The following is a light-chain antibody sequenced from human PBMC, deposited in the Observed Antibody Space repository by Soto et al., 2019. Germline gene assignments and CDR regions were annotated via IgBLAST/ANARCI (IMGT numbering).Light chain of an antibody. CDR2: GAS. V-gene: IGKV3-20*01. Sequence: EIVLTQSPGTLSLSPGERATLSCRASQSVSSSYFAWYQQKPGQAPRLLIYGASSRATGIPDRFGGSGSGTDFTLTISRLEPEDFAVYYCQQYGSSSITFGQGTRLEIK. CDR3: QQYGSSSIT. CDR1: QSVSSSY. J-gene: IGKJ5*01.